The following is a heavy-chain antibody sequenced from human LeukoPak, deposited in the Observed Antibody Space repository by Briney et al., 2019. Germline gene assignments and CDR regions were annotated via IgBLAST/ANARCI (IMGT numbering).Heavy chain of an antibody. V-gene: IGHV4-34*01. CDR2: INDSGRS. D-gene: IGHD2-2*01. J-gene: IGHJ5*02. CDR3: ARLGDGIVVVPAARFDP. CDR1: GGSFSGYY. Sequence: SETLSLTCGVYGGSFSGYYWSWIRQPPGKGLEWIGEINDSGRSNYNPSLKSRVTMSVDTSKNQFSLKLSSVTAADTAVYYCARLGDGIVVVPAARFDPWGQGTLVTVSS.